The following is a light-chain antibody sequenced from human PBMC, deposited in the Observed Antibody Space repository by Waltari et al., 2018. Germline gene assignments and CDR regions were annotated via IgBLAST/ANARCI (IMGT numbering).Light chain of an antibody. CDR3: QKYGTRPAT. Sequence: EIVLTQSPGTLSLSPGARATLSCRASQSVSRTLAWYQQKPGQAPRLRIYDASIRATGIPDRFSGSGSGTDFSLTISRLEPEDFAVYYCQKYGTRPATFGQGTKVEIK. V-gene: IGKV3-20*01. J-gene: IGKJ1*01. CDR1: QSVSRT. CDR2: DAS.